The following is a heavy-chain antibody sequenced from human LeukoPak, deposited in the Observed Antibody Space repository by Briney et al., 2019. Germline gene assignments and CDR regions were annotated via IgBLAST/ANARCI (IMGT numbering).Heavy chain of an antibody. CDR3: ARQPDGHNSYYFDY. CDR1: GGTFSSYA. J-gene: IGHJ4*02. V-gene: IGHV1-69*04. CDR2: IIPIFGIA. Sequence: ASVRVSCKASGGTFSSYAISWVRQAPGQGLEWMGRIIPIFGIANYAQKFQGRVTITADKSTSTAYMELSSLRSEDTAVYYCARQPDGHNSYYFDYWGQGTLVTVSS. D-gene: IGHD5-24*01.